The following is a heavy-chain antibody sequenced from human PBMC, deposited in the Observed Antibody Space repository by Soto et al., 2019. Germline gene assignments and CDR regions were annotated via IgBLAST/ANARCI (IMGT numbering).Heavy chain of an antibody. CDR3: AHRLGGDILTGYESYFDY. CDR2: IYWNDDK. D-gene: IGHD3-9*01. Sequence: QITLKESGPTLVKPTQTLTLTCTFSGFSLSTSGVGVGWIRQPPGKALEWLALIYWNDDKRYSPSLKSRLTITKDTSKNQVVLTMTNMDPVDTATYYCAHRLGGDILTGYESYFDYWGQGTLVTVSS. V-gene: IGHV2-5*01. J-gene: IGHJ4*02. CDR1: GFSLSTSGVG.